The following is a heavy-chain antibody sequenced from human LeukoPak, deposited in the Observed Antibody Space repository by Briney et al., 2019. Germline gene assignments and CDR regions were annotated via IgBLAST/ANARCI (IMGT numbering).Heavy chain of an antibody. CDR3: ARVALKPVGIQ. D-gene: IGHD1-26*01. CDR2: INCAGITT. CDR1: XX. J-gene: IGHJ4*02. V-gene: IGHV3-74*01. Sequence: XXRXWVXXXPXKGVVCFSLINCAGITTSYAASVNRRFPISTDNAKNTLYLQKNSLRAEDTAVYYCARVALKPVGIQWGQGTLVTVSS.